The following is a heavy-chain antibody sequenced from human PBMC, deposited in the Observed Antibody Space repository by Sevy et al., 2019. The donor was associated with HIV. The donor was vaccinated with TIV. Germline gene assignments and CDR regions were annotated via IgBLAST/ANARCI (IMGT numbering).Heavy chain of an antibody. CDR2: IIPIFGTA. Sequence: ASVKVSCKASGGTFSSYAISWVRQAPGQGLEWMGGIIPIFGTANYAQKFQGRVTITAEESTSTAYMELSSLRSEDTAVYYCARETQYSSSWSFDYWGQGTLVTVSS. D-gene: IGHD6-13*01. CDR1: GGTFSSYA. CDR3: ARETQYSSSWSFDY. V-gene: IGHV1-69*13. J-gene: IGHJ4*02.